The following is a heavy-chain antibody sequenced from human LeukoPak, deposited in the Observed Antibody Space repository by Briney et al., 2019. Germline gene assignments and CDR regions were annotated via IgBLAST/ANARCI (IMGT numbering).Heavy chain of an antibody. CDR3: ARGGDILTEFDY. D-gene: IGHD3-9*01. V-gene: IGHV1-69*01. CDR1: VGTFSNYA. Sequence: ASVTVSFKASVGTFSNYAISWVRQAPGQGLEWMGGIIPIFGTANYAHKFQGRVTITADESTSTDYMELRSLRSWDTAVYYCARGGDILTEFDYWGQGTLVTVSS. CDR2: IIPIFGTA. J-gene: IGHJ4*02.